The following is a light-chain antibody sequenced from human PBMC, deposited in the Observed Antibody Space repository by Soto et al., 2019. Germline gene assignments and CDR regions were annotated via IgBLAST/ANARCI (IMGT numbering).Light chain of an antibody. CDR1: QSVSSN. Sequence: EIVMAQSPATLSVTPGERATLSCRAGQSVSSNLAWYQQKPGQAPRLLIHGASTRATGIPARFSGSGSGTEFTLTISSLQSEDFAVYYCQQYNNWPPTFGQGTKVDIK. CDR2: GAS. J-gene: IGKJ1*01. CDR3: QQYNNWPPT. V-gene: IGKV3-15*01.